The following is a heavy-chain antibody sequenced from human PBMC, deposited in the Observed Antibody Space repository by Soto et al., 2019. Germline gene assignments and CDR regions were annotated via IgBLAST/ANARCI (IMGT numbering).Heavy chain of an antibody. V-gene: IGHV3-11*01. CDR1: GYTFSDYY. CDR2: IDTSSTKI. J-gene: IGHJ4*02. Sequence: GGSLRLSCAASGYTFSDYYMSWIRQAPGKGLEWISYIDTSSTKIYYADSVKGRFTISRDNAKNSLYLEMNSLRDEDTAVDYCASHYDMWSGYLSPVDYWGQGTLVTV. D-gene: IGHD3-3*01. CDR3: ASHYDMWSGYLSPVDY.